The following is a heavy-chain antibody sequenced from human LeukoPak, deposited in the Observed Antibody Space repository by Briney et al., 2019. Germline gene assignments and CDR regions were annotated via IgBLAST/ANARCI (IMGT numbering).Heavy chain of an antibody. CDR1: GGSISSSSYY. J-gene: IGHJ4*02. CDR3: ARPHEDTAMAFDY. CDR2: IYYSGST. D-gene: IGHD5-18*01. V-gene: IGHV4-39*07. Sequence: KPSETLSLTCTVSGGSISSSSYYWGWIRQPPGKGLEWIGSIYYSGSTYYNPSLKSRVTISVDTSKNQFSLKLSSVTAADTAVYYCARPHEDTAMAFDYWGQGTLVTVSS.